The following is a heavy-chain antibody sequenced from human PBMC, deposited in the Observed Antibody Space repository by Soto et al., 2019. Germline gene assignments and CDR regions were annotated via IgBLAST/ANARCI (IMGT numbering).Heavy chain of an antibody. J-gene: IGHJ6*02. CDR1: GGTFRTFA. CDR2: IIPVFGTP. V-gene: IGHV1-69*01. CDR3: ARGGSTMVRGPRVYGLDV. D-gene: IGHD3-10*01. Sequence: QVQLVQSGAEVKEPGSSLQVSCKASGGTFRTFAISWVRQAPRQGPEWMGGIIPVFGTPNYAQKFQCRATITADEATSTEYMELSSLRSEDTAVYYCARGGSTMVRGPRVYGLDVWGQGTKVTVSS.